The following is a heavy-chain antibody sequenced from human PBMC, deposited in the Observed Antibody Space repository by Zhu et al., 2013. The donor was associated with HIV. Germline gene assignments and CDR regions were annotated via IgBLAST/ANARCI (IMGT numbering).Heavy chain of an antibody. CDR2: IIPIFGRA. J-gene: IGHJ4*02. Sequence: QVHLVQSGAEVKKPGSSVKVSCKASGGTFSNHGITWVRQAPGQGPEWMGGIIPIFGRANYAQKFLGRVTITADESTSTSTMELTSLTSDDTAVYYCARENAASLXFYDNNPFDSWAREPCHRLL. CDR1: GGTFSNHG. V-gene: IGHV1-69*01. D-gene: IGHD3-22*01. CDR3: ARENAASLXFYDNNPFDS.